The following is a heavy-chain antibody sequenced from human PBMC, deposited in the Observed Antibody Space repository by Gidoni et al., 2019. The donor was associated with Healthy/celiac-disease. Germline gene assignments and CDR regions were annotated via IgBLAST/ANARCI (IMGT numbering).Heavy chain of an antibody. CDR2: IYYSGST. D-gene: IGHD3-22*01. J-gene: IGHJ4*02. V-gene: IGHV4-31*03. CDR3: ARGNDAYYYDSSGYFYYFDY. CDR1: GRSISRGGYY. Sequence: QVQLQESGPGLVQHSQTLSLTCTVSGRSISRGGYYLSWIRQPPGKGLEWIGYIYYSGSTYYNPSLKSRVTISVDTSKNQFSLKLSSVTAADTAVYYCARGNDAYYYDSSGYFYYFDYWGQGTLVTVSS.